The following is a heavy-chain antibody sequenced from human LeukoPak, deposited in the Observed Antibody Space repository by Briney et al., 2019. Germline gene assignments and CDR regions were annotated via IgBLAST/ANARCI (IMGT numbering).Heavy chain of an antibody. Sequence: PSQTLSLTCAVSGGSISSGGYSWSWLRQPPGKGLEWIGYIYHSGSTYYNPSLKSRVTISVDRSKNQFSLKLSSVTAADTAVYYCARGPGSYDWFDPWGQGTLVTVSS. J-gene: IGHJ5*02. CDR3: ARGPGSYDWFDP. CDR2: IYHSGST. D-gene: IGHD3-10*01. V-gene: IGHV4-30-2*01. CDR1: GGSISSGGYS.